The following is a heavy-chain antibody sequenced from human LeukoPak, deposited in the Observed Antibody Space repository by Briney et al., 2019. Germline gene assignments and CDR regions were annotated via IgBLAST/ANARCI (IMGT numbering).Heavy chain of an antibody. D-gene: IGHD1-20*01. V-gene: IGHV4-38-2*02. CDR3: ARDHRITVTTAETQNWFDP. Sequence: PSETLSLTCAVSGYSISSGYYWGWIRQPPGKGLEWIGSIYHSGSTYYNPSLKSRVTISVDTSKNQFSLNLSSVTAADTAVYYCARDHRITVTTAETQNWFDPWGQGTLVTVSS. CDR2: IYHSGST. J-gene: IGHJ5*02. CDR1: GYSISSGYY.